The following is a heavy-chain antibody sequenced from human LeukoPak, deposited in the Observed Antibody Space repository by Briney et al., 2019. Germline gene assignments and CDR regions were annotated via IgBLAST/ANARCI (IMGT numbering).Heavy chain of an antibody. D-gene: IGHD4-23*01. CDR2: IWYVGGNK. J-gene: IGHJ4*02. Sequence: PGGSLRLSCAASGLSFNSYGMTWVRQAPGRGLEWVAFIWYVGGNKYYADSVKGRFTISRDNSKNTVYLQMDSLRAEDTAVYYCAKDHGGNSWYYFDYWGQGTLVTVSS. V-gene: IGHV3-30*02. CDR3: AKDHGGNSWYYFDY. CDR1: GLSFNSYG.